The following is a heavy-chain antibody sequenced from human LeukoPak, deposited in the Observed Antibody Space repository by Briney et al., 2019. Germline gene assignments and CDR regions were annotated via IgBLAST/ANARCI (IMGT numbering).Heavy chain of an antibody. CDR1: GGSFSGYY. J-gene: IGHJ1*01. CDR3: AKHQTYCIGGICYGPYFQY. D-gene: IGHD2-15*01. Sequence: KPSETLSLTCAVYGGSFSGYYWSWIRQPPGKGLEWIGEINHSGSTNYNPSLKSRVTISVDTSKNQFSLKLSSVTAADTAVYYCAKHQTYCIGGICYGPYFQYWGQGTQVTVSS. V-gene: IGHV4-34*01. CDR2: INHSGST.